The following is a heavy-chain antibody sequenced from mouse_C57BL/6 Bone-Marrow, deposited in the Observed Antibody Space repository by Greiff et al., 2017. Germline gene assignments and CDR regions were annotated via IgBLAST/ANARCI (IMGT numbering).Heavy chain of an antibody. D-gene: IGHD2-5*01. CDR3: ARLRVVTFAY. CDR1: GYTFTDYY. CDR2: IYPGSGGT. J-gene: IGHJ2*01. V-gene: IGHV1-75*01. Sequence: QVQLKQSGPELVKPGASVKISCKASGYTFTDYYINWVKQRPGQGLEWIGWIYPGSGGTNYNEKFKGKATLTVDKSSSTAYMLLSSLTSEATAAYFGARLRVVTFAYWGQGTTLTVSA.